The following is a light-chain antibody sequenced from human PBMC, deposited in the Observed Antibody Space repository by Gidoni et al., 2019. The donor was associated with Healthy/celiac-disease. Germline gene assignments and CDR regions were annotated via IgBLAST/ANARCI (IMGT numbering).Light chain of an antibody. V-gene: IGKV1-5*01. CDR1: QSISSW. CDR3: QQYNSYSGT. Sequence: EIQMTQSPSTLSASVGDRVTITCRASQSISSWLAWYQQKPGKAPKLLIYDASSLESGVPSRFSGSGSRTEFTLTISSLQPDDFATYYCQQYNSYSGTFGQGAKVEIK. J-gene: IGKJ1*01. CDR2: DAS.